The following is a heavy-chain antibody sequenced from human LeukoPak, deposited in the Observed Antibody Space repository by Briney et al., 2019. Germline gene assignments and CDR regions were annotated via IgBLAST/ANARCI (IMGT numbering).Heavy chain of an antibody. CDR2: IDYSGSP. CDR1: GDSISSSSYY. D-gene: IGHD2-2*01. V-gene: IGHV4-39*01. J-gene: IGHJ4*02. Sequence: ETLSLTCTVSGDSISSSSYYWGCIRQPPGKGLEWIGSIDYSGSPYNNTSRKSRVTISVDTSKNQVYLLSSVTAADTAVYYCARLTGRYLIDYWGQPTMAADSS. CDR3: ARLTGRYLIDY.